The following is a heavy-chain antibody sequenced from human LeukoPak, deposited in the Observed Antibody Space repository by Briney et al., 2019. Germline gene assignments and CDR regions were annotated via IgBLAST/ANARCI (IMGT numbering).Heavy chain of an antibody. V-gene: IGHV1-69*04. Sequence: SVKVSCKASGGTFSSYAISWVRQAPGQGLEWMGRIIPILGIANYAQKFQGRVTITADKSTSTAYMELSSLRSEDTAVYYCAAPLRDSSTYYGMDVWGQGTTVTVSS. D-gene: IGHD6-13*01. CDR2: IIPILGIA. CDR1: GGTFSSYA. CDR3: AAPLRDSSTYYGMDV. J-gene: IGHJ6*02.